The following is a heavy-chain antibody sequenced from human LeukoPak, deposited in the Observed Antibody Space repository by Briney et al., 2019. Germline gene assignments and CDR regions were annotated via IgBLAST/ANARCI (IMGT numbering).Heavy chain of an antibody. D-gene: IGHD3-22*01. Sequence: PGGSLRLSCAASGFTFSSYWMSWVRQAPGKGLEWVANIKQDGSEKYYVDSVKGRFTISRDNAKNSLYLQMNSLRAEDTAVYYCARGEVGYYDSSGEGELDWGQGTLVTVSS. CDR2: IKQDGSEK. V-gene: IGHV3-7*01. CDR3: ARGEVGYYDSSGEGELD. CDR1: GFTFSSYW. J-gene: IGHJ4*02.